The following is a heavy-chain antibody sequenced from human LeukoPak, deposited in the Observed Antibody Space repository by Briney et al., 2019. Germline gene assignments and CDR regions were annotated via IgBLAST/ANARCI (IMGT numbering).Heavy chain of an antibody. CDR1: GYTFTSYY. CDR2: INPSGGST. D-gene: IGHD3-22*01. CDR3: ARDPIRITMIVVPRWAFDI. J-gene: IGHJ3*02. Sequence: ASVKVSCKASGYTFTSYYMHWVRQAPGQGLEWMGIINPSGGSTSYAQKFQGRVTMTRDTSTSTVYMELSSLRSEDTAVYYCARDPIRITMIVVPRWAFDIWGQGTMVTVSS. V-gene: IGHV1-46*01.